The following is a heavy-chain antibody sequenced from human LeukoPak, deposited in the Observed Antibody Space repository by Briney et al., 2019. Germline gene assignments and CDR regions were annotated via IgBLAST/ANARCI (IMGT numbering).Heavy chain of an antibody. CDR3: AKDLGFGELLYLTSAFDY. CDR1: GFTFSSYA. J-gene: IGHJ4*02. Sequence: PGGSLRLSCEASGFTFSSYAMSWVRQAPRKGLEWVSAISGSGGSTHYAGSVKGRFTISRDNSKNTLYLQMNSLRAEDTAVYYCAKDLGFGELLYLTSAFDYWGQGTLVTVSS. V-gene: IGHV3-23*01. D-gene: IGHD3-10*01. CDR2: ISGSGGST.